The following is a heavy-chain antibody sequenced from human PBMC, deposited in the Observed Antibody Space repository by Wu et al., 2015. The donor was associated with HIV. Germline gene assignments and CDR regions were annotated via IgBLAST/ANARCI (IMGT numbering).Heavy chain of an antibody. CDR3: AREPRDDFWTGYSLSDLVVFDF. D-gene: IGHD3/OR15-3a*01. V-gene: IGHV1-2*02. Sequence: QVXLVQSGAEMKKPGASVKVYLQGLWIHLHGLLLHWVRQAPGQGLEWMGWVNLTMVRQSIYRSLQGRVTMTRDTSINTVYMELSRLKSDDTARYFCAREPRDDFWTGYSLSDLVVFDFWGQGTLITVSS. CDR2: VNLTMVR. J-gene: IGHJ4*02. CDR1: IHLHGLL.